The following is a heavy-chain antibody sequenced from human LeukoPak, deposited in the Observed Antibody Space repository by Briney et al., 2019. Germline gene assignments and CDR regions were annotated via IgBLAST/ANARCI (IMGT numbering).Heavy chain of an antibody. V-gene: IGHV4-59*01. CDR2: IYYSGST. CDR1: GGSISSYY. J-gene: IGHJ4*02. D-gene: IGHD3-10*01. CDR3: ARSGQTRSFDY. Sequence: PSETLSLTCTVSGGSISSYYWSWIRQPPGKGLEWIGYIYYSGSTNYNPSLKSRVTIPVDTSKNQFSLKLSSVTAADTAVYYCARSGQTRSFDYWGQGTLVTVSS.